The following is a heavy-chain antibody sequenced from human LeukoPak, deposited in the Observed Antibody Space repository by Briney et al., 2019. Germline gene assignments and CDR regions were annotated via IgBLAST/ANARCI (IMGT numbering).Heavy chain of an antibody. CDR2: IWYDGSNK. CDR1: GFTFSSYG. V-gene: IGHV3-33*01. CDR3: VRVGYTNYGIDY. D-gene: IGHD4-11*01. J-gene: IGHJ4*02. Sequence: GGSLRLSCAVSGFTFSSYGMHWVRQAPGKGLEWVAVIWYDGSNKYYADSVKGRFTISRDSSKNTLDLQMNSLRAEDTTVYYCVRVGYTNYGIDYWGQGTLVTVSS.